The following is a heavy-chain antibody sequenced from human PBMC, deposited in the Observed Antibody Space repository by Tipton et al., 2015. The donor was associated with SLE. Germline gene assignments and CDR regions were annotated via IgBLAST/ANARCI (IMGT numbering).Heavy chain of an antibody. CDR3: ARDSTRITIFGVVTSGGMDV. CDR1: GYTFTSYY. Sequence: QSGAEVKKPGASVKVSCKASGYTFTSYYMHWVRQAPGQGLEWMGIINPSGGGTSYAQKFQGRVTMTRDTSTSTVYMELSSLRSDDTAVYYCARDSTRITIFGVVTSGGMDVWGQGTTVTVSS. V-gene: IGHV1-46*01. D-gene: IGHD3-3*01. J-gene: IGHJ6*02. CDR2: INPSGGGT.